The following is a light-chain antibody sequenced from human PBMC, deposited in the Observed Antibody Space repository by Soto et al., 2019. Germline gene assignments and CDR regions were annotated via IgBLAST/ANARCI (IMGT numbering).Light chain of an antibody. Sequence: QSVLTQPPSVSGAPGQRVSISCTGTNSNIGAGYDVHWYQQLPGAAPRLLIFDTHDRPSGVPDRFSGSKSGTSATLAITGLQAEDEADYFCQSYDNKLSGSEAFGGGTQLTVL. J-gene: IGLJ3*02. CDR3: QSYDNKLSGSEA. CDR1: NSNIGAGYD. CDR2: DTH. V-gene: IGLV1-40*01.